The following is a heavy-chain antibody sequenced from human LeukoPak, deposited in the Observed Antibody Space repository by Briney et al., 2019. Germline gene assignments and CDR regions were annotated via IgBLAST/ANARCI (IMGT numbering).Heavy chain of an antibody. CDR1: GFTFSSYA. CDR2: IKQDGSEK. CDR3: VREGYSGYDLYYYYMDV. Sequence: PGGSLRLSCAASGFTFSSYAMSWVRQAPGKGLEWVANIKQDGSEKYYVDSVKGRFTISRDNAKNSLYLQMNSLRAEDTAVYYCVREGYSGYDLYYYYMDVWGKGTTVTVSS. J-gene: IGHJ6*03. D-gene: IGHD5-12*01. V-gene: IGHV3-7*01.